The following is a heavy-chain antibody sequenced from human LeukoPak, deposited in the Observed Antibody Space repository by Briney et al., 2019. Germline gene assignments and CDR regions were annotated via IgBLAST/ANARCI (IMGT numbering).Heavy chain of an antibody. Sequence: PGGSLRVSCAASGFTFSSFAMSWVRQAPGKGLEWVSSISGSGDNTYYAESVEGRFTISRDTSKNTLYLQMNSLRAEDTAVYYCAKDQGDIIVEEAADAFFDYWGQGTLVTVSS. CDR3: AKDQGDIIVEEAADAFFDY. CDR1: GFTFSSFA. V-gene: IGHV3-23*01. J-gene: IGHJ4*02. CDR2: ISGSGDNT. D-gene: IGHD2-15*01.